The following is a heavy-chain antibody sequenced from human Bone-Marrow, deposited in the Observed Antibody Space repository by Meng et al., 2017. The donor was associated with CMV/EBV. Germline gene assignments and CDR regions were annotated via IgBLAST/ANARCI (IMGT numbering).Heavy chain of an antibody. D-gene: IGHD1-26*01. Sequence: GGSLRLSCAASGFTFSDYYMNWVRQAPGKGLEWISYISSSSGTMYYANSVKGRFTISRDNAKSSLYLQMNSLRVEDTAVYFCARGGGTYSGDYWGQGTLVTVSS. V-gene: IGHV3-11*04. J-gene: IGHJ4*02. CDR1: GFTFSDYY. CDR2: ISSSSGTM. CDR3: ARGGGTYSGDY.